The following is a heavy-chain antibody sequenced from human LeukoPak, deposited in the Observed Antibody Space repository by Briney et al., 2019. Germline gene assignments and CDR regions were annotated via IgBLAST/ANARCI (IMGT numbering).Heavy chain of an antibody. Sequence: PSETLSLTCTVSGGSFSSYYWSWIRQPAGKALEWLGRIYTSGSTNYNPSLKSRGTISVDKSKNQFPLKLTSVTAADTAVYYCARDLSYCSSTRCYAPYYFDYWGQGTLVTVSS. CDR3: ARDLSYCSSTRCYAPYYFDY. J-gene: IGHJ4*02. V-gene: IGHV4-4*07. CDR1: GGSFSSYY. CDR2: IYTSGST. D-gene: IGHD2-2*01.